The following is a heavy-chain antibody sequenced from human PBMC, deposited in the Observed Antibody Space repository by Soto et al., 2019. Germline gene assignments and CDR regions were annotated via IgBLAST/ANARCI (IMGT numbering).Heavy chain of an antibody. Sequence: QLKLVQSGAEVERPGASVRVSCKAYGYPFSKYGISWIRQAPGQGLEWMGWIKPDNGDANYAQKFQGRVTMTTDTSSNTADMELRSLRSDDTAVYYCATSYGSGFDPWGQGTLVSVSS. CDR2: IKPDNGDA. CDR1: GYPFSKYG. CDR3: ATSYGSGFDP. V-gene: IGHV1-18*04. D-gene: IGHD3-10*01. J-gene: IGHJ5*02.